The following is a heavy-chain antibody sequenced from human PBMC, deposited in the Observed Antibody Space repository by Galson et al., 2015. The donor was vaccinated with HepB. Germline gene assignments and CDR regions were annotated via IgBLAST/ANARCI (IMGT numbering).Heavy chain of an antibody. D-gene: IGHD6-25*01. V-gene: IGHV4-34*01. CDR2: INHSGST. J-gene: IGHJ6*02. CDR1: GGSFSGYY. Sequence: SETLSLTCAVYGGSFSGYYWSWIRQPPGKGLEWIGEINHSGSTNYNPSLKSRVTISVDTSKNQFSLKLSSVTAADTAVYYCAKRRYRSAVGIYYYYGMDVWGQGTTVTVSS. CDR3: AKRRYRSAVGIYYYYGMDV.